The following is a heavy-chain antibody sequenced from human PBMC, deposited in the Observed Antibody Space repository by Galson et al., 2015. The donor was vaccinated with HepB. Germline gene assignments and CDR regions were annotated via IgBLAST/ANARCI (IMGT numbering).Heavy chain of an antibody. D-gene: IGHD3-3*01. CDR3: ARSATHVLRFLEWLLDY. Sequence: SLRLSCAASGFTFSSYAMHWVRQAPGKGLEWVAVISYDGSNKYYADSVKGRFTISRDNSKNTLYLQMNSLRAEDTAVYYCARSATHVLRFLEWLLDYWGQGTLVTVSS. J-gene: IGHJ4*02. V-gene: IGHV3-30-3*01. CDR1: GFTFSSYA. CDR2: ISYDGSNK.